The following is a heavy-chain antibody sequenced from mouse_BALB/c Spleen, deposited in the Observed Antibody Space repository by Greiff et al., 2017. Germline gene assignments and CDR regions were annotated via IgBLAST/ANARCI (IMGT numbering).Heavy chain of an antibody. V-gene: IGHV5-17*02. CDR2: ISSGSSTI. J-gene: IGHJ4*01. CDR3: ASFSYAMDY. Sequence: EVQLQESGGGLVQPGGSRKLSCAASGFTFSSFGMHWVRQAPEKGLEWVAYISSGSSTIYYADTVKGRFTISRDNPKNTLFLQMTSLRSEDTAMYYCASFSYAMDYWGQGTSVTVSS. CDR1: GFTFSSFG.